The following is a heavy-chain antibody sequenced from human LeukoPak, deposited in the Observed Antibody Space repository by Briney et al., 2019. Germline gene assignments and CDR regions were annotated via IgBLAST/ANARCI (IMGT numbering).Heavy chain of an antibody. D-gene: IGHD5-18*01. V-gene: IGHV3-48*01. CDR2: ISSSSSTI. CDR3: ARDFYSYPCY. Sequence: GGSLRLSCAASGFTFSSYSMNWVRQAPGKGLEWVSYISSSSSTIYYADSVKGRFTISRDNAKNSLYLQMNSLRAEDTAVYYCARDFYSYPCYWGQGTLVTVSS. J-gene: IGHJ4*02. CDR1: GFTFSSYS.